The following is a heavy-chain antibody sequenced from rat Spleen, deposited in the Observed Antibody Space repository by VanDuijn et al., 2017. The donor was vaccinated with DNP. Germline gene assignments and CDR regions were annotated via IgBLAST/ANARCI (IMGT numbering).Heavy chain of an antibody. CDR2: ISTSGGRT. CDR3: ATDGTTESIVDYFDY. J-gene: IGHJ2*01. Sequence: EVQLVESGGGLVQPGRSLKLSCAVSGLTFSNPDMAWVRQAPTKGLEWVASISTSGGRTYYRDSVKGRFTITRDNAKSTLYLQMDSLRSEDTATYDCATDGTTESIVDYFDYWGQGVMVTVSS. V-gene: IGHV5-27*01. D-gene: IGHD1-11*01. CDR1: GLTFSNPD.